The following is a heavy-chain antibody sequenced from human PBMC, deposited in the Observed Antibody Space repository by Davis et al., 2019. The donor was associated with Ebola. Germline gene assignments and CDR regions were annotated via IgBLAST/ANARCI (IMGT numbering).Heavy chain of an antibody. J-gene: IGHJ5*02. CDR3: ARRGSTMFNWFDP. V-gene: IGHV5-51*01. D-gene: IGHD3-10*02. CDR2: IYPGDSDT. CDR1: GYSFTSYW. Sequence: GESLKFSCKGSGYSFTSYWIGWVRQMPGKGLEWMGIIYPGDSDTRYSPSFQGQVTISADKSISTAYLQWSSLKASDTAMYYCARRGSTMFNWFDPWGQGTLVTVSS.